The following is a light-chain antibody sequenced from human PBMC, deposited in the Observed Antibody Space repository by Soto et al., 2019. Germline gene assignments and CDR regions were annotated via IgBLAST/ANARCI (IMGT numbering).Light chain of an antibody. Sequence: EVVLTQSPGTLSLSPGERATLSCRASQSIINNYLAWYQQRPGQAPRLLIYGSSDRATGIPGRFSGSGSGTDFTLTISRLEPEDVAVYYYHQYGSTPPYTFGQGTKVEI. J-gene: IGKJ2*01. V-gene: IGKV3-20*01. CDR1: QSIINNY. CDR2: GSS. CDR3: HQYGSTPPYT.